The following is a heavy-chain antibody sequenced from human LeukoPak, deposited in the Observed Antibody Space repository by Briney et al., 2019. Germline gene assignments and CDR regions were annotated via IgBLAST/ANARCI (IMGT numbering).Heavy chain of an antibody. CDR2: IWYDGSNK. Sequence: PGGSLRLSCAASGFTFSSYGMHWVRQAPGKGLEWVAVIWYDGSNKYYADSVKGRFTISRDNSKNTLYLQMNSLRAEDTAVYYCAKDMEGSVADYFDYWGQGTLVTVSS. CDR1: GFTFSSYG. V-gene: IGHV3-33*06. CDR3: AKDMEGSVADYFDY. J-gene: IGHJ4*02. D-gene: IGHD3-10*01.